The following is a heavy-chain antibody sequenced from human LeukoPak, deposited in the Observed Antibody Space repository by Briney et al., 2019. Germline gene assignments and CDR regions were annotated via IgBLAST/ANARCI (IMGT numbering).Heavy chain of an antibody. CDR2: ITNDGSST. J-gene: IGHJ4*02. V-gene: IGHV3-74*01. CDR1: GLTFSSHW. D-gene: IGHD3-22*01. Sequence: GGSLRLSCAASGLTFSSHWMHWVRQAPGKGLVWVSRITNDGSSTTYADSVKGRFTISRDNAKNTLYLQMDSLSAEDTAVYSCARDRNYYASSGYYGIDYWGQGTLVTVSS. CDR3: ARDRNYYASSGYYGIDY.